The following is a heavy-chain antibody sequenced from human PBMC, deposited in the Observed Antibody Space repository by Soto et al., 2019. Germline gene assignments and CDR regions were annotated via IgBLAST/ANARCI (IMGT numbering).Heavy chain of an antibody. J-gene: IGHJ6*02. V-gene: IGHV1-69*13. Sequence: ASVKVSCKASGGTFSSYAISWVLQAPVQVLGWMGWIIPIFGTANYAQKFQGRVTITADESTSTAYMELSSLRSEDTAVYYCARDLNYDFWSGYPHPYYYYGMDVWGQGTTVTVS. CDR2: IIPIFGTA. CDR1: GGTFSSYA. D-gene: IGHD3-3*01. CDR3: ARDLNYDFWSGYPHPYYYYGMDV.